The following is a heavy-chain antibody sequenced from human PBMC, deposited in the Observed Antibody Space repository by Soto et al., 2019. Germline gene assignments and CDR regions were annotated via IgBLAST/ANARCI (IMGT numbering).Heavy chain of an antibody. D-gene: IGHD3-9*01. Sequence: ASVKVSCKASGYTFGHFYITWVRQAPGQGLEWMGAISPHNRNTNYAEKFRGRVTMTTDTSTTTAYMELRSLRSDDTAVDYGARDGGVYHILTGERQAHQVDQWGQGPLVTVSS. CDR2: ISPHNRNT. CDR3: ARDGGVYHILTGERQAHQVDQ. CDR1: GYTFGHFY. V-gene: IGHV1-18*01. J-gene: IGHJ4*02.